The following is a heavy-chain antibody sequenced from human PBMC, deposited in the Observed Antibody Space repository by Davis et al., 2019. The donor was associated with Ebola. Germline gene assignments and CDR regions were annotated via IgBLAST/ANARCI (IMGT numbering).Heavy chain of an antibody. V-gene: IGHV1-18*04. CDR2: ISAYNGNT. J-gene: IGHJ4*02. CDR1: GYTFTSYY. Sequence: ASVKVSCKASGYTFTSYYMHWVRQAPGQGLEWMGWISAYNGNTNYAQKLQGRVTMTTDTSTSTAYMELSSLRSEDTAVYYCARTSVDYGDYLWGQGTLVTVSS. CDR3: ARTSVDYGDYL. D-gene: IGHD4-17*01.